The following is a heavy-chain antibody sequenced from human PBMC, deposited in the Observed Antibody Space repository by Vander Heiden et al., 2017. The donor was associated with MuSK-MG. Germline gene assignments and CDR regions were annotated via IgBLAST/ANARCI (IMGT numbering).Heavy chain of an antibody. J-gene: IGHJ3*02. D-gene: IGHD3-22*01. Sequence: QVQLVQSGAEVKKPGSSGKVSCKASGGTFSSYAISWVRQAPGQGLEWMGGIIPIFGTANYAQKCQGRVTITADKSTSTAYMELSSLRSEDTAVYYCARSAPITMIVIDDAFDIWGQGTMVTVSS. V-gene: IGHV1-69*06. CDR2: IIPIFGTA. CDR1: GGTFSSYA. CDR3: ARSAPITMIVIDDAFDI.